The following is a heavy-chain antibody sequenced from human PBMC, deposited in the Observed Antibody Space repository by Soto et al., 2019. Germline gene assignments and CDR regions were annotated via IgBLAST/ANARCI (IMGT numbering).Heavy chain of an antibody. V-gene: IGHV3-30*18. J-gene: IGHJ4*02. CDR2: ISYDGSNK. CDR3: AKASPESGY. CDR1: GFTFSSYG. Sequence: PGGSLRLSCAASGFTFSSYGMHWVRQAPGKGLEWVAVISYDGSNKYYADSVKGRFTISRDNSKNTLYLQMNSLRAEDTAVYYCAKASPESGYWGQGTLVTVSS.